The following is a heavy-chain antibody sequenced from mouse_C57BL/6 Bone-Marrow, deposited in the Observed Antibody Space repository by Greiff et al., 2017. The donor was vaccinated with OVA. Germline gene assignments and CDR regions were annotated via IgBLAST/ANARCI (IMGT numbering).Heavy chain of an antibody. V-gene: IGHV5-17*01. CDR3: ARGEDYVYFDY. J-gene: IGHJ2*01. Sequence: EVQLVESGGGLVKPGGSLKLSCAASGFTFSDYGMHWVRQAPEKGLEWVAYISSGSSTIYYADTVKGRFTISRDNAKNTLFLQMTSLRSEDTAMYYCARGEDYVYFDYWGQGTTLTVSS. CDR2: ISSGSSTI. D-gene: IGHD2-4*01. CDR1: GFTFSDYG.